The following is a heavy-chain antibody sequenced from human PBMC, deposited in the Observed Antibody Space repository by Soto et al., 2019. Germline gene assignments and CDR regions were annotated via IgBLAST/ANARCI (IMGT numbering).Heavy chain of an antibody. CDR1: GYTFTGYY. CDR2: INPNSGGT. J-gene: IGHJ6*02. CDR3: ARENIPYYYGSGSDYGMDV. V-gene: IGHV1-2*04. Sequence: GASVKVSCKASGYTFTGYYMHWVRQAPGQGLEWMGWINPNSGGTNYAQKFQGWVTMTRDTSISTAYMELNRLRSDDTAVYYFARENIPYYYGSGSDYGMDVWGQGTTVTVSS. D-gene: IGHD3-10*01.